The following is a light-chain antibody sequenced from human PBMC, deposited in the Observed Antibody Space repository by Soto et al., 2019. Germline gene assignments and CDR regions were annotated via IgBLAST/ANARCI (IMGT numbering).Light chain of an antibody. J-gene: IGKJ4*01. Sequence: DIQMTQSPSSVSASVGDRVTITCRASQGIRSWLAWYQQRPGKAPKLLISAASSLQSAVPSRFSGSGSWTDFTLTISSLQPDDFATYYCQQSDTFPATFGGGTKVEIK. CDR1: QGIRSW. CDR2: AAS. CDR3: QQSDTFPAT. V-gene: IGKV1D-12*01.